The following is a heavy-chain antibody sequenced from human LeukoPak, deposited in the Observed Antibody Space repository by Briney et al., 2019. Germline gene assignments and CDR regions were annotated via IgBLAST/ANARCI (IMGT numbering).Heavy chain of an antibody. J-gene: IGHJ4*02. V-gene: IGHV3-48*04. CDR2: ISSSSSTI. CDR1: GFTFSSYS. CDR3: ARDRGITIFGVPSDY. D-gene: IGHD3-3*01. Sequence: GGSLRLSCAASGFTFSSYSMNWVRQAPGKGLEWVSYISSSSSTIYYADSVKGRFTISRDNAKNSLYLQMISLRAEDTAVYYCARDRGITIFGVPSDYWGQGTLVTVSP.